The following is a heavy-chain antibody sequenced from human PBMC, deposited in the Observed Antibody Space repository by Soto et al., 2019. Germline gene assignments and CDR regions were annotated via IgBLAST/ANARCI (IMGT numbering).Heavy chain of an antibody. CDR3: ARQRVVPATPPTWFDP. CDR2: IYYNGST. V-gene: IGHV4-39*01. Sequence: QVQVQESGPGLVKPSDTLSLTCTVSGGSVSSRSYFWGWIRQPPGKGLEWIGTIYYNGSTYYNPSLKSRVTLAXXTXKXXFSLKLTSVTASDTAIYSCARQRVVPATPPTWFDPWGQGTLVTVSS. D-gene: IGHD2-15*01. CDR1: GGSVSSRSYF. J-gene: IGHJ5*02.